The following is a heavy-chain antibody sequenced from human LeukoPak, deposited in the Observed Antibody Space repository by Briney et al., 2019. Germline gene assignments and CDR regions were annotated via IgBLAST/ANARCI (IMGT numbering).Heavy chain of an antibody. CDR1: GGSFSGYY. CDR3: VRQYFSSWYAY. CDR2: INHSGST. Sequence: SEPLSLTCAVYGGSFSGYYWSWIRLPPGKGLEWIGEINHSGSTNYNPSLKSRVTISVDTSKNQFSLPLNSVTPEDTAVYYCVRQYFSSWYAYWGQGTLVTVSS. D-gene: IGHD6-13*01. V-gene: IGHV4-34*01. J-gene: IGHJ4*02.